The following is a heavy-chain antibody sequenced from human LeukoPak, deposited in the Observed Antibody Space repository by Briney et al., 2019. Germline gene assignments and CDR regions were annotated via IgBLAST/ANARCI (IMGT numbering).Heavy chain of an antibody. V-gene: IGHV1-18*01. CDR3: ARGRFIAAAAEYFQH. CDR2: ISAYNGNT. J-gene: IGHJ1*01. CDR1: GYTFTSYG. Sequence: ASVKVSCKASGYTFTSYGISWVRQAPGQGLEWMGWISAYNGNTNYAQKLQGRVTMTTDTSTSTAYMELRSLRSDDTAVYYCARGRFIAAAAEYFQHWGQGTLVTVSS. D-gene: IGHD6-13*01.